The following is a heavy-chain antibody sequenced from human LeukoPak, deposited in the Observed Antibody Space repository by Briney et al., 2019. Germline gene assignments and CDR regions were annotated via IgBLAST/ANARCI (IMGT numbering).Heavy chain of an antibody. J-gene: IGHJ4*02. CDR1: GFTFSSYS. Sequence: GVPLRLSCAASGFTFSSYSMNWVRQAPGKGLEWVSSISSSNTYIYYADSLKGRFTISRDNAKNSLYLKMNSLRAEDTAVYYCARERGYSYGYDYWGQGTLVTVSS. V-gene: IGHV3-21*01. D-gene: IGHD5-18*01. CDR3: ARERGYSYGYDY. CDR2: ISSSNTYI.